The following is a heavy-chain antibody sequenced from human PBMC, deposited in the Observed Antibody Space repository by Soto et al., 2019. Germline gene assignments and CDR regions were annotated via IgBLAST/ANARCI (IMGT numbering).Heavy chain of an antibody. CDR2: IFYDGYT. J-gene: IGHJ4*02. V-gene: IGHV4-39*01. D-gene: IGHD6-25*01. CDR1: GDSISGSPYF. CDR3: ARLQAAVPHY. Sequence: QVQLQESGPGLVMPSETLSLTCTVSGDSISGSPYFWGWIRQPPGKRLEWIGSIFYDGYTFYSPSLKSRVTISVNRTKNQLSMKLTSVAAADTAIYFFARLQAAVPHYWGQGILVTVSS.